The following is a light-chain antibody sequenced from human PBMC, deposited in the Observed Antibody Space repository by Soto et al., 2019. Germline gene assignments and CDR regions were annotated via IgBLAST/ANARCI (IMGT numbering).Light chain of an antibody. CDR3: QQYESSPLT. V-gene: IGKV3-20*01. Sequence: EIVLTQSPDTLSLSPGERATLSCRASQSVSSALLAWYQQKPGQAPRLLIYRASTRATGISDRFTGSGSGTDFTVSVSRLEPEDLAVYYCQQYESSPLTFGGGTKVEIK. CDR2: RAS. J-gene: IGKJ4*01. CDR1: QSVSSAL.